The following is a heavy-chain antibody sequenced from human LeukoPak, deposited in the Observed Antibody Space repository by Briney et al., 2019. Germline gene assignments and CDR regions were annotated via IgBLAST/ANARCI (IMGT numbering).Heavy chain of an antibody. CDR2: IFGSGGSA. J-gene: IGHJ4*02. Sequence: GGSLRLSCATSGFTFGSYAMYWVRQAPGKALEWVSGIFGSGGSAHYADSVKGRFTISRDNSKNTVYLQMDSLRAEDTAIYYCAKTTTGYSSGRYPAWPIDYWGQGTLVTVSS. CDR3: AKTTTGYSSGRYPAWPIDY. D-gene: IGHD2-15*01. CDR1: GFTFGSYA. V-gene: IGHV3-23*01.